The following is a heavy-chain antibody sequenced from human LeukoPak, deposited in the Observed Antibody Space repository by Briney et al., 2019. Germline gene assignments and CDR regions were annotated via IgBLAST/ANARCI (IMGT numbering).Heavy chain of an antibody. CDR3: ARDLGYYDRLDQFDC. CDR1: GYTFTGYY. Sequence: ASVKVSCKASGYTFTGYYMHWVRQAPGQGLEWMGWINPNSGDSNIAQNFQIRVTMTRDKSISTIYMELRRLRFDDTAVYYCARDLGYYDRLDQFDCWGQGTLVTVFS. J-gene: IGHJ4*02. CDR2: INPNSGDS. V-gene: IGHV1-2*02. D-gene: IGHD3-22*01.